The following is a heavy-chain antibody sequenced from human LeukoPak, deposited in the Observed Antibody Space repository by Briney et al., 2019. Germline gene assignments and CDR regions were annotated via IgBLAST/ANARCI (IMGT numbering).Heavy chain of an antibody. V-gene: IGHV4-39*07. D-gene: IGHD3-22*01. CDR3: ATQYYYDSSGHYDGSYFDY. CDR2: IYYSGST. CDR1: GGSISSSSYY. J-gene: IGHJ4*02. Sequence: SETLSLTCTVSGGSISSSSYYWGWIRQPPGKGLEWIGSIYYSGSTYYNPSLKSRVTISVDTSKNQFSLKLSSVTAADTAVYYCATQYYYDSSGHYDGSYFDYWGQGTLVTVSS.